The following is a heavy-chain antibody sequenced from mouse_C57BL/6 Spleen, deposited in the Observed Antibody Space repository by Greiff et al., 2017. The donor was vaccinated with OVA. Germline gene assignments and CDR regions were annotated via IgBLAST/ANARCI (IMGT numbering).Heavy chain of an antibody. J-gene: IGHJ4*01. Sequence: EVKLQESGEGLVKPGGSLKLSCAASGFTFSSYAMSWVRQTPEKRLEWVAYISSGGDYIYYADTVKGRFTISRDNARNTLYLQMSSLKSEDTAIYYCTRDNYYNDAMDYWGQGTSVTVSS. D-gene: IGHD2-12*01. CDR2: ISSGGDYI. V-gene: IGHV5-9-1*02. CDR3: TRDNYYNDAMDY. CDR1: GFTFSSYA.